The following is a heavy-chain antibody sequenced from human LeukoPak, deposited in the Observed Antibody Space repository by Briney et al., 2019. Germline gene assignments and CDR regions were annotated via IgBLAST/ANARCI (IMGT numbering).Heavy chain of an antibody. J-gene: IGHJ6*03. CDR2: IYYSGST. CDR1: GGSISSGGYY. D-gene: IGHD7-27*01. CDR3: ARDRRYLGYMDV. V-gene: IGHV4-31*03. Sequence: SETLSLTCTVSGGSISSGGYYWSWIRQHPGKGLEWIGYIYYSGSTYYNPSLKSRVTISVDTSKNQFSLKLYSVTAADTAVYYCARDRRYLGYMDVGGKGTTVTVSS.